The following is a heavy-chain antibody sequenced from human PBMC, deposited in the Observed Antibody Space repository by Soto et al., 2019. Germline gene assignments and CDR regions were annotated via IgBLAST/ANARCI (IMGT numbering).Heavy chain of an antibody. CDR1: GFTFSNAW. Sequence: GGSLRLSCAASGFTFSNAWMSWVRQAPGKGLEWVGRIKSKTDGGTADYAAPVKGRFTISRDDSKNTLYLQMNSLKTEDTAVYYCTTVGYGDYYYYGMDVWGQGTTVTVSS. CDR2: IKSKTDGGTA. CDR3: TTVGYGDYYYYGMDV. D-gene: IGHD4-17*01. V-gene: IGHV3-15*01. J-gene: IGHJ6*02.